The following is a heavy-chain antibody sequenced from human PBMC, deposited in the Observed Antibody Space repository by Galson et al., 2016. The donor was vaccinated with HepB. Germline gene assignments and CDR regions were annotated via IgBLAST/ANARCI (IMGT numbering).Heavy chain of an antibody. J-gene: IGHJ5*02. CDR1: GFTFSSYG. CDR2: ISGSGGST. V-gene: IGHV3-23*01. D-gene: IGHD3-22*01. Sequence: SLRLSCAASGFTFSSYGMSWVRQAPGRGLEWVSGISGSGGSTYYADSVKGRFTISRDNSKNTMYLQSNSLRAEDTAVYYCATNYYDNVGYYIFDHWGQGALVTVSS. CDR3: ATNYYDNVGYYIFDH.